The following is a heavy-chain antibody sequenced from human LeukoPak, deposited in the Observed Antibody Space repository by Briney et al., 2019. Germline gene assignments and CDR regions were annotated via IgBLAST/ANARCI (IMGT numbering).Heavy chain of an antibody. V-gene: IGHV1-18*01. Sequence: ASVKVSCKASGYTFDSYGISWVRQAPGRGLEWMGWISAYNENTNYAQKVQGRVIMTTDKSTSTAYMELRSLRSDDTAVYYCARESLLRYCNGIRCHYDHYGMDVWGQGTRVTVSS. J-gene: IGHJ6*02. D-gene: IGHD2-2*01. CDR2: ISAYNENT. CDR3: ARESLLRYCNGIRCHYDHYGMDV. CDR1: GYTFDSYG.